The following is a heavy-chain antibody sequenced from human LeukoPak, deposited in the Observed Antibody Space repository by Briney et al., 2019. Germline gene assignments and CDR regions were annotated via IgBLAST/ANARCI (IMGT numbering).Heavy chain of an antibody. D-gene: IGHD3-22*01. CDR1: GYTFTSYY. J-gene: IGHJ4*02. V-gene: IGHV1-46*01. CDR2: INPSGGST. Sequence: EASVKVSCKASGYTFTSYYMHWVRQAPGQGLEWMGIINPSGGSTSYAQKFQGRVTMTRDTSTSTVYMELSSLRSEDTAVYYCASMDYDSSGYYRTLYYFDYWGQGTLVTVSS. CDR3: ASMDYDSSGYYRTLYYFDY.